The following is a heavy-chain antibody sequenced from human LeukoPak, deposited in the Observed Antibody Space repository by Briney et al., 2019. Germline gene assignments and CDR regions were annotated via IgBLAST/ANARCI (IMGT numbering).Heavy chain of an antibody. CDR1: GYSFTSSW. V-gene: IGHV5-51*01. D-gene: IGHD4-23*01. J-gene: IGHJ4*02. Sequence: VESLQISCKGSGYSFTSSWIGWVRQMPGKGLEWMGSIFPGDSDTRYSLSFQGQVAISADKSIRTAYFHWSCPTSSHTARHYIATLNCGNSVDYWGQESLATVSS. CDR3: ATLNCGNSVDY. CDR2: IFPGDSDT.